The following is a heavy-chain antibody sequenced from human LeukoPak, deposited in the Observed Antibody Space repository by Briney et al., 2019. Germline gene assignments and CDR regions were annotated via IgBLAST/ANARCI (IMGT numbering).Heavy chain of an antibody. CDR1: GFTFSDHF. CDR2: SRHKGNNYAT. Sequence: GGSLRLSCAASGFTFSDHFMDWVRQAPGKGLVWVGRSRHKGNNYATQYAASVKDRFTISRDDSTNSLHLQMNSLKTEDTAVYFCVAMLRGVGHWGQGTLVTVPS. J-gene: IGHJ4*02. CDR3: VAMLRGVGH. D-gene: IGHD3-10*01. V-gene: IGHV3-72*01.